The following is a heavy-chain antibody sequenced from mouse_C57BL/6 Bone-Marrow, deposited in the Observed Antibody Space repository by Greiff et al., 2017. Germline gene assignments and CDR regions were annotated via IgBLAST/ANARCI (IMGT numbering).Heavy chain of an antibody. CDR3: SIRRGCHTFYDGCYYIDY. V-gene: IGHV1-64*01. Sequence: QVQLKQPGAELVKPGASVKLSCKASGYTFTSYWMNWVKQRPGQGLEWIGMIYPNSGSTNYNEKFKSKATLTVDKSSSTAYMQLSSLTSEGSAIYYCSIRRGCHTFYDGCYYIDYWGQGTTLTVSS. D-gene: IGHD2-3*01. CDR2: IYPNSGST. CDR1: GYTFTSYW. J-gene: IGHJ2*01.